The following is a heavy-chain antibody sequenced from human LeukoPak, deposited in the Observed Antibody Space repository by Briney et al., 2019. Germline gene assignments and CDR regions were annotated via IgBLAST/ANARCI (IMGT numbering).Heavy chain of an antibody. CDR1: GFTFSSYS. CDR2: ISSSSTI. J-gene: IGHJ4*02. Sequence: PGGSLRLSCAASGFTFSSYSMNWVRQAPGKGLEWASYISSSSTIYYADSVKGRFTISRDNAKNSLYLQMNSLRAEDTAVYYCARATRYYFDYWGRGTLVTVSS. CDR3: ARATRYYFDY. V-gene: IGHV3-48*01. D-gene: IGHD5-24*01.